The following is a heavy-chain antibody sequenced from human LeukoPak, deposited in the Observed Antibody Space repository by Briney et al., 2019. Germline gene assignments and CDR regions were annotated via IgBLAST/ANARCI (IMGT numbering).Heavy chain of an antibody. CDR1: GGSFSGYY. CDR3: ARGRTKGRWLQSSDY. J-gene: IGHJ4*02. V-gene: IGHV4-34*01. CDR2: INHSGST. D-gene: IGHD5-24*01. Sequence: SETLSLTCAVYGGSFSGYYWGWIRQPPGKGLEWIGEINHSGSTNYNPSLKSRVTISVDTSKNQFSLKLSSVTAADTAVYYCARGRTKGRWLQSSDYWGQGTLVTVSS.